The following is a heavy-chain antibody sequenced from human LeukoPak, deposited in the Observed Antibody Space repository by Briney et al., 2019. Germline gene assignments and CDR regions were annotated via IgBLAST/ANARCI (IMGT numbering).Heavy chain of an antibody. CDR1: GGSISSYY. D-gene: IGHD2-21*02. CDR2: IYYTGST. V-gene: IGHV4-59*01. J-gene: IGHJ6*03. Sequence: PSETLSLTCTVSGGSISSYYWSWIRQPPGKGLEWIGYIYYTGSTNYSPSLKSRVTISVDTSKTQFSLRLSSVTTADTAVYYCARRGVVTATSFVAMDVWGNGTTVTVSS. CDR3: ARRGVVTATSFVAMDV.